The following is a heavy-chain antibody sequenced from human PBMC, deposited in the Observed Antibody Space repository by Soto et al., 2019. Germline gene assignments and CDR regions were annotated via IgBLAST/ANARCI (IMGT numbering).Heavy chain of an antibody. V-gene: IGHV3-23*01. Sequence: PGGSLRLSCAASGFTFSNYAMSWVRQAPGKGLEWVSSISAAGGSSYFADSVKGRFTVSRDTSKNILYLQMNSLRAEDTAVYYCAYHYYDSSGYYGDAFDIWGQGTMVTVSS. D-gene: IGHD3-22*01. CDR3: AYHYYDSSGYYGDAFDI. J-gene: IGHJ3*02. CDR1: GFTFSNYA. CDR2: ISAAGGSS.